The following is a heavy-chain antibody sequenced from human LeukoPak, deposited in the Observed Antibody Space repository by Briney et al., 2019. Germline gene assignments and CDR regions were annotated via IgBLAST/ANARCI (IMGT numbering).Heavy chain of an antibody. J-gene: IGHJ4*02. CDR1: GFTFSSYV. CDR3: ARSRGYSGYPTGDY. Sequence: GGSLRLSCAASGFTFSSYVVNWVRQAPGKGLEWVSSISSSSSYIYYADSVKGRFTISRDNAKNSLYLQMNSLRAEDTAVYYCARSRGYSGYPTGDYWGQGALVTVSS. CDR2: ISSSSSYI. V-gene: IGHV3-21*01. D-gene: IGHD5-12*01.